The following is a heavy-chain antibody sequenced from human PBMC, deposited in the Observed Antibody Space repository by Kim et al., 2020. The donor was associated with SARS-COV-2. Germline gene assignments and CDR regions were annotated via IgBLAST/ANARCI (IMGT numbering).Heavy chain of an antibody. CDR2: ISYDGSNK. Sequence: GGSLRLSCAASGFTFSSYAMHWVRQAPGKGLEWVAVISYDGSNKYYADSVKGRFTISRDNSKNTPYLQMNSLRAEETAVYYCARDGQQQLVPYYYYGMDVWGQGTTVTVSS. CDR1: GFTFSSYA. V-gene: IGHV3-30*04. D-gene: IGHD6-13*01. CDR3: ARDGQQQLVPYYYYGMDV. J-gene: IGHJ6*02.